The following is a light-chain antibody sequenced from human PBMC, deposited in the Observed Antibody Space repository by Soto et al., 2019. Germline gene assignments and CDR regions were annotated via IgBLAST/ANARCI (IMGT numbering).Light chain of an antibody. CDR2: AAS. V-gene: IGKV1-39*01. Sequence: DIQMTQSPSSLSASVGDRVTITCRASQSISSYLNWYQQKPGKAPKLLIYAASSLQSGVPSRFSGSGSGTDFTLTISSLQPEDFATYYCQQSYSTPYSSFRPGTKVDIK. CDR3: QQSYSTPYSS. CDR1: QSISSY. J-gene: IGKJ3*01.